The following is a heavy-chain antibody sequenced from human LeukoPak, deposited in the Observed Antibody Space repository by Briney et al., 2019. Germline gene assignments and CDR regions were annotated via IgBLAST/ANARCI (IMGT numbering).Heavy chain of an antibody. J-gene: IGHJ4*02. D-gene: IGHD6-6*01. CDR1: GFTFSSYS. CDR2: ISSSSSYI. CDR3: ARGSSSSSLPADY. V-gene: IGHV3-21*01. Sequence: GGSLRLSCAASGFTFSSYSMNWVRQAPGKGLEWVSSISSSSSYIYYADSVKGRFTISRDNAKNSLYLQMNSLRAEDKAVYYCARGSSSSSLPADYWGQGTLVTVSS.